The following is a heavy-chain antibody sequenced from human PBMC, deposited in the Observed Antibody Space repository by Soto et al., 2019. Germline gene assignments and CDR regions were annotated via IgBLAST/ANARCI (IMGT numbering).Heavy chain of an antibody. D-gene: IGHD6-6*01. Sequence: QVQLVQSGAEVKKPGSSVKVSCKASGGTSSSYAISWVRQAPGQGLEGMGGIIPIFGTVNYAQKFQGSVTITADESTSTAYMELSSLRSEDTAVYYCASPYSSSFYYSGLDVWGQGTTVTVSS. CDR2: IIPIFGTV. J-gene: IGHJ6*02. CDR3: ASPYSSSFYYSGLDV. V-gene: IGHV1-69*12. CDR1: GGTSSSYA.